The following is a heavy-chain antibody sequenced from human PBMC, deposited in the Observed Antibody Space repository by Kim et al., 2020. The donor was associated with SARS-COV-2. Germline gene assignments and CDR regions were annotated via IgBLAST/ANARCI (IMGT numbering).Heavy chain of an antibody. J-gene: IGHJ4*02. D-gene: IGHD5-12*01. Sequence: GKGRFTISRDNSKNTLYLQMNSLRAEDTAVYYCAIGVEMATMKDYWGQGTLVTVSS. V-gene: IGHV3-53*01. CDR3: AIGVEMATMKDY.